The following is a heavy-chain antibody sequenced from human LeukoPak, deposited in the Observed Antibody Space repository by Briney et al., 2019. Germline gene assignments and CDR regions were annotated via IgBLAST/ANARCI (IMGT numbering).Heavy chain of an antibody. CDR2: IYYSGST. Sequence: SETLSLTCTVSGGSISSGGYYWSWIRQHPGKGLEWIGYIYYSGSTYYNPSLKSRVTISVDTSKNQFSLKLSSVTAADTAVYYCARVAARAFDITGQGTMVTVSS. CDR1: GGSISSGGYY. J-gene: IGHJ3*02. V-gene: IGHV4-31*03. CDR3: ARVAARAFDI. D-gene: IGHD6-25*01.